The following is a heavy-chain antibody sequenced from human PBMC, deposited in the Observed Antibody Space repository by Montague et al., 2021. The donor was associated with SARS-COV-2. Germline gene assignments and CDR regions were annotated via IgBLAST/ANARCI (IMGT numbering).Heavy chain of an antibody. D-gene: IGHD5-24*01. CDR1: GGSISSYY. V-gene: IGHV4-59*01. CDR3: ARVFPRWLQFDPYFDY. J-gene: IGHJ4*02. Sequence: SETLSLTCTVSGGSISSYYWSWIRRRPGKGLEWIGYIYYSGSTNYNPSLKSRVTISVDTSKNQFSLKLSSVTAADTAVYYCARVFPRWLQFDPYFDYWGQGTLVTVSS. CDR2: IYYSGST.